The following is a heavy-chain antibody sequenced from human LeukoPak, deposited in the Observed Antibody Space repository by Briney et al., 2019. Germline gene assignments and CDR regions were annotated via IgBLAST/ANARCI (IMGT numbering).Heavy chain of an antibody. D-gene: IGHD4-23*01. Sequence: GRSLRLSCAASGFTFRIYAMHWVRQAPGKGLEWVALISYDGTMKDYADSVNGRFTISSDNSKNTLYLQMNSLRAEDTAVYYCARRDFYGGNSLDAFDIWGQGTMVTVSS. CDR2: ISYDGTMK. CDR3: ARRDFYGGNSLDAFDI. CDR1: GFTFRIYA. V-gene: IGHV3-30-3*01. J-gene: IGHJ3*02.